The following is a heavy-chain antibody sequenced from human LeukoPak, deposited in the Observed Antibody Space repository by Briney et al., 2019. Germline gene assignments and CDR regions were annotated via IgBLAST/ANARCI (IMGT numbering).Heavy chain of an antibody. Sequence: SETLSLTCAVYGGSFSGYYWSWIRQPPGKGLEWIGEINNSGSTNYNPSLKSRVTTLVDTSKNQSSLMQSSMLAADTAVSYCARRTSMIMFGGVIVPNWFDPWGQGTLVTVSS. V-gene: IGHV4-34*01. CDR3: ARRTSMIMFGGVIVPNWFDP. J-gene: IGHJ5*02. D-gene: IGHD3-16*02. CDR1: GGSFSGYY. CDR2: INNSGST.